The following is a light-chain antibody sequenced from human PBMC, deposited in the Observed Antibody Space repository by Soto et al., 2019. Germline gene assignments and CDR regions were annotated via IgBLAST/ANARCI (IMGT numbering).Light chain of an antibody. CDR1: SSDDGGYKF. CDR2: EVR. Sequence: QSALPQPASVSGSPGQSITISFTGTSSDDGGYKFVSWYQQHPGRAPKLLIYEVRRRPPGVSNRFSGSKSGDTASLTISGLQAEDEADYYCYSYRGYYTRVFGTGTKVTAL. V-gene: IGLV2-14*01. CDR3: YSYRGYYTRV. J-gene: IGLJ1*01.